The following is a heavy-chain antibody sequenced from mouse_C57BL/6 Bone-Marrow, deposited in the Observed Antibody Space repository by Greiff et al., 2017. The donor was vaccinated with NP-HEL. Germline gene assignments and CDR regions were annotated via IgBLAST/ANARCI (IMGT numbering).Heavy chain of an antibody. V-gene: IGHV1-18*01. CDR3: ARGVYGSSYSWFAY. D-gene: IGHD1-1*01. CDR1: GYTFTDYN. J-gene: IGHJ3*01. CDR2: INPNNGGT. Sequence: VQLQQSGPELVKPGASVKIPCKASGYTFTDYNMDWVKQSHGKSLEWIGDINPNNGGTIYNQKFKGKATLTVDKSSSTAYMELRSLTSEDTAVYYCARGVYGSSYSWFAYWGQGTLVTVSA.